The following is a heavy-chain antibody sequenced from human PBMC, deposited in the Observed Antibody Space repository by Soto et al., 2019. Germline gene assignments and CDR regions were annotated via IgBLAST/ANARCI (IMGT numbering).Heavy chain of an antibody. D-gene: IGHD4-4*01. CDR2: IYYSGST. J-gene: IGHJ4*02. CDR3: ARRYGYSFDF. CDR1: GGSISSYY. Sequence: SETLSLTCTVSGGSISSYYWSWIRQPPGKGLEWIGYIYYSGSTNYNPSLKSRVTISVDTSKKQFSLNLSSVTAADTAVYYCARRYGYSFDFWGQGTLVTVSS. V-gene: IGHV4-59*01.